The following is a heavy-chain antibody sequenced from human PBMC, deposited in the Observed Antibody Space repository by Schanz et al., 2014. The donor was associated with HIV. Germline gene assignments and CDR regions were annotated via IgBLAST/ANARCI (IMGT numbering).Heavy chain of an antibody. CDR3: AKAGLFFGQLWLGFFDY. J-gene: IGHJ4*02. CDR1: GFSFDSFG. CDR2: ISYDGVNK. Sequence: QVQLVESGGGVVQPGRSLRLSCVASGFSFDSFGMHWVRQAPGKGLEWVAVISYDGVNKHFADSVKGRFTISRDNSKNTLYLQVKRLRTEDTAVYYCAKAGLFFGQLWLGFFDYWGQGAQVTVSS. D-gene: IGHD5-18*01. V-gene: IGHV3-30*18.